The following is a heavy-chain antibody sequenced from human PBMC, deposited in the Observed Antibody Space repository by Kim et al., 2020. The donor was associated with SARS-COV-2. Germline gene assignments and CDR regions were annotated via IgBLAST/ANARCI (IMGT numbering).Heavy chain of an antibody. Sequence: GGSLRLSCAASGFTFDDYAMHWVRQAPGKGLEWVSGISWNSGSIGYADSVKGRFTISRDNAKNSLYLQMNSLRAEDTALYYCAKDIGYSSSWYESDYYYYYGMDVWGQGTTVTVSS. D-gene: IGHD6-13*01. CDR3: AKDIGYSSSWYESDYYYYYGMDV. V-gene: IGHV3-9*01. CDR2: ISWNSGSI. J-gene: IGHJ6*02. CDR1: GFTFDDYA.